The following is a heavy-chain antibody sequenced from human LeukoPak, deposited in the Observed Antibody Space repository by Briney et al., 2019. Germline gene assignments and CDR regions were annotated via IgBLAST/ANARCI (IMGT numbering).Heavy chain of an antibody. D-gene: IGHD2/OR15-2a*01. CDR2: IYYSGST. CDR3: ARGEYGLFDY. CDR1: GGSISGGSYY. Sequence: LETLSLTCTVSGGSISGGSYYWSWIRQPPGKGLEWIGYIYYSGSTKYNLSLKSRVTISVDTSKNQLSLKLSSVTAADTAVYYCARGEYGLFDYWGQGTLVTVSS. J-gene: IGHJ4*02. V-gene: IGHV4-61*01.